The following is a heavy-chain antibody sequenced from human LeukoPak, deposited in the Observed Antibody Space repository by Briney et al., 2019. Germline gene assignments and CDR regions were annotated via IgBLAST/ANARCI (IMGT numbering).Heavy chain of an antibody. Sequence: SVKVSCKASGGTFSSYAISWVRQAPGQGLEWMGGIIPIFGTANYAQKFQGRVTITTDESTSTAYMELSSLRSEDTAVYYCARALPVPAAPFDYWGQGTLVTVSS. CDR3: ARALPVPAAPFDY. J-gene: IGHJ4*02. CDR2: IIPIFGTA. CDR1: GGTFSSYA. D-gene: IGHD2-2*01. V-gene: IGHV1-69*05.